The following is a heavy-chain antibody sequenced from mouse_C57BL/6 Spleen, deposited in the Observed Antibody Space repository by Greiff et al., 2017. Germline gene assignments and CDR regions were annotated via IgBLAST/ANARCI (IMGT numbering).Heavy chain of an antibody. CDR1: GYAFANYL. V-gene: IGHV1-54*01. D-gene: IGHD1-1*01. CDR3: ARFVYYGSSYDY. Sequence: VQLQQSGAELVRPGTSVKVSCKASGYAFANYLIEWVKQRPGQGLEWIGVINPGSGGTNYNEKFKGKATLTADKSSSTAYMQLSSLTSEDSAVYFCARFVYYGSSYDYWGQGTTLTGSS. J-gene: IGHJ2*01. CDR2: INPGSGGT.